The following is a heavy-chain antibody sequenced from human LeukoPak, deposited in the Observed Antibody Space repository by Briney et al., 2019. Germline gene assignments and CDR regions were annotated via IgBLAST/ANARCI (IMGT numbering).Heavy chain of an antibody. D-gene: IGHD3-9*01. CDR1: GLTFSSYS. V-gene: IGHV3-21*01. CDR2: ISSSSSYI. J-gene: IGHJ3*02. CDR3: ARVYFDWSPNAFNI. Sequence: KPGGSLRLSCAVSGLTFSSYSMNWVRQAPGRGLEWVLSISSSSSYINYADSLNDRFTISRHNANSTLYLQMNSLRAENTAVYYCARVYFDWSPNAFNIWGKGKMATVYS.